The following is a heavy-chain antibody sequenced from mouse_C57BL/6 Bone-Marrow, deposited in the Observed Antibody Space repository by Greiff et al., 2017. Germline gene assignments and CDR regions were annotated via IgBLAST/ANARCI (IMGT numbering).Heavy chain of an antibody. J-gene: IGHJ2*01. CDR3: ARSGGNYLSSYYFVY. D-gene: IGHD2-1*01. CDR2: IYPRSGNT. V-gene: IGHV1-81*01. CDR1: GYTFTSYG. Sequence: VQLQQSGAELARPGASVKLSCKASGYTFTSYGISWVKQRTGQGLEWIGEIYPRSGNTYYNEKFKGKATLTADKSSSTAYMELRSLTSEDSAVYFCARSGGNYLSSYYFVYWGQGTTLTVSS.